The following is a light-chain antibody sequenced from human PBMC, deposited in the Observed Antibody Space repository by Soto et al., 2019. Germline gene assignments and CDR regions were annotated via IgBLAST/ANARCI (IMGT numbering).Light chain of an antibody. V-gene: IGKV1-39*01. CDR1: QSISNS. CDR3: QQTYSTPRT. Sequence: DIQMTQSPSSLSASVGDRVTITCRASQSISNSLNWYQQKPGKAPKLLIYAASSLPSEVPSRFSGSGSGTDFTLTISDLQPADFATYYCQQTYSTPRTFGQGTKVEIK. CDR2: AAS. J-gene: IGKJ1*01.